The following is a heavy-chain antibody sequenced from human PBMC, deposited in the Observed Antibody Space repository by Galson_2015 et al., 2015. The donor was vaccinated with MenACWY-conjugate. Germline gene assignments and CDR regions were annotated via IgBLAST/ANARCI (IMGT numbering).Heavy chain of an antibody. CDR1: GFTFSTYR. CDR2: ICAGGISI. CDR3: VRGSIGWRGMDI. J-gene: IGHJ6*02. D-gene: IGHD2-15*01. Sequence: SLRLSCATSGFTFSTYRMTWVRQAPGKGLECVSRICAGGISIMYGDSVRGRFTISRDDAENTLYLQMDGLRADDTAVYFCVRGSIGWRGMDIWGQGTTVTVSS. V-gene: IGHV3-74*03.